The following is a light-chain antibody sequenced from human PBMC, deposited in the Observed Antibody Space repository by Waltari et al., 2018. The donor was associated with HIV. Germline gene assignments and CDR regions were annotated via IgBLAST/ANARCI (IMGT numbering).Light chain of an antibody. V-gene: IGKV1-33*01. CDR3: QQYDTLPFT. J-gene: IGKJ3*01. CDR1: QAIINY. Sequence: DIQMTQSPSSLSASIGDRVIITCQASQAIINYLSWFQQKPGKAPKLLIFDASNLETGVPSRFSGSGSGTDFSCTISSLQPEDFGTYYCQQYDTLPFTFGPGTKVEIK. CDR2: DAS.